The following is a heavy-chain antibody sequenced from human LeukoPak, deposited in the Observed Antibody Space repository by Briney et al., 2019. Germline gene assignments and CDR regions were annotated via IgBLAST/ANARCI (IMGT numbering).Heavy chain of an antibody. Sequence: GSLRLSCAASGFTFSIYAMYWVRQAPGKGLEWIGYVYYSGSTNYNPSLKSRVTISVDTSKNQFSLKLSSVIAADTAVYYCARETSQKGAHYMDVWGKGTTVTISS. CDR2: VYYSGST. CDR1: GFTFSIYA. CDR3: ARETSQKGAHYMDV. J-gene: IGHJ6*03. V-gene: IGHV4-59*01. D-gene: IGHD3-16*01.